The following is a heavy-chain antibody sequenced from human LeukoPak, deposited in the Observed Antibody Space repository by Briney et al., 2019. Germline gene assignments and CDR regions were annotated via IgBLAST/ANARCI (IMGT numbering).Heavy chain of an antibody. D-gene: IGHD3-9*01. V-gene: IGHV3-48*03. Sequence: GGSLRLSCAASGFTFSSYEMNWVRQAPGKGLEWVSYISSSGSTIYYADSVKGRFTISRDNAKNSLYPQMNSLRAEDTAVYYCARGPEIFSGYYYYYYGMDVWGQGTTVTVSS. J-gene: IGHJ6*02. CDR2: ISSSGSTI. CDR3: ARGPEIFSGYYYYYYGMDV. CDR1: GFTFSSYE.